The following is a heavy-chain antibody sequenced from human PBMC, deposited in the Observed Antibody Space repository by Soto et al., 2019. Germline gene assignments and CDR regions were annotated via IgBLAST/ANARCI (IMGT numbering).Heavy chain of an antibody. Sequence: EVQLLESGGGLVQPGGSLRLSCAASGFTFSTYAMSWVRQAPGKGLEWVSGISGSGGSTYYADSVKGRFTIARDNSNNTLYLQMSSLRAVDTAVYYCAKDRKSGSGWYWDYWGQGTLVTDSS. CDR3: AKDRKSGSGWYWDY. CDR1: GFTFSTYA. CDR2: ISGSGGST. V-gene: IGHV3-23*01. D-gene: IGHD6-19*01. J-gene: IGHJ4*02.